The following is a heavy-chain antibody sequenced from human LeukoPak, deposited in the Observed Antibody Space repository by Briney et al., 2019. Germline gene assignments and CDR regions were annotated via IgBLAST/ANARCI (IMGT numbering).Heavy chain of an antibody. CDR3: AKTGTPWYYFDY. CDR2: ISGSGGST. V-gene: IGHV3-23*01. J-gene: IGHJ4*02. D-gene: IGHD6-13*01. CDR1: GFTFDNYA. Sequence: GGSLRLSCAASGFTFDNYAMSWVRQAPGKGLEWVSDISGSGGSTYYSDSVKGRFTISRDNSKNTLYLQMNSLRAEDTAVYYCAKTGTPWYYFDYWGQGTLVTVSS.